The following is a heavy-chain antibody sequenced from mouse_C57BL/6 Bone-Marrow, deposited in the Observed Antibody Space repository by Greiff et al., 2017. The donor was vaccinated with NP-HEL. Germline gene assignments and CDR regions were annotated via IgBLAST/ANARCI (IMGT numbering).Heavy chain of an antibody. CDR2: IYPGGGYT. CDR3: ARRDDYDLFAY. D-gene: IGHD2-4*01. CDR1: GYTFTNYW. V-gene: IGHV1-63*01. J-gene: IGHJ3*01. Sequence: VQLQQSGAELVRPGTSVKMSCKASGYTFTNYWIGWAKQRPGHGLEWIGDIYPGGGYTNYNEKFKGKATLTADKSSSTAYMQFSSLTSEDSAIDYCARRDDYDLFAYWGQGTLVTVSA.